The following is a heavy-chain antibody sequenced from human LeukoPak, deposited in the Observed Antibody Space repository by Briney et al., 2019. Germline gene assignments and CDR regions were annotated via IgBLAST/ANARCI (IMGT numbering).Heavy chain of an antibody. V-gene: IGHV4-59*01. D-gene: IGHD1-14*01. J-gene: IGHJ4*02. CDR1: GGSISSYY. CDR2: IYYSGST. Sequence: SETLSLTCTVSGGSISSYYWSWIRQPPGKGLEWIGYIYYSGSTNYNPSLKSRVTISVDTSKNQFSLKLSSVTAAVTAVYYCARTGLTTDYWGQGTLVTVSS. CDR3: ARTGLTTDY.